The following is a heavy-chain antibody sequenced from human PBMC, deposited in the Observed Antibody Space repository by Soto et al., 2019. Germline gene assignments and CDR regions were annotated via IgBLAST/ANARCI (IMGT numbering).Heavy chain of an antibody. V-gene: IGHV4-31*03. J-gene: IGHJ6*03. D-gene: IGHD1-1*01. CDR3: ARLSTTYYYYMDV. CDR1: GGSISSGGYY. Sequence: SETLSLTCTVSGGSISSGGYYWSWIRQHPGKGLEWIGYIYYSGSTYYNPSLKSRVTISVDTSKNQFSLKLSSVTAADTAVYYCARLSTTYYYYMDVWGKGTTVTVSS. CDR2: IYYSGST.